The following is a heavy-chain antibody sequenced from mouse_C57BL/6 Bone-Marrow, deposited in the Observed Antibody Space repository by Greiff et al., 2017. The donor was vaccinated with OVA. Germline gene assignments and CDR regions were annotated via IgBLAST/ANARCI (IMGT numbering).Heavy chain of an antibody. CDR3: TTPSYYGSSHYAMDY. D-gene: IGHD1-1*01. J-gene: IGHJ4*01. V-gene: IGHV14-4*01. CDR2: IDPENGDT. CDR1: GFNIKDDY. Sequence: EVQLQQSGAELVRPGASVKLSCTASGFNIKDDYMHWVKQRPEQGLEWIGWIDPENGDTEYASQFQGKATITADTSSNTAYLQLSSLTSEDTAVYYCTTPSYYGSSHYAMDYWGQGTSVTVSS.